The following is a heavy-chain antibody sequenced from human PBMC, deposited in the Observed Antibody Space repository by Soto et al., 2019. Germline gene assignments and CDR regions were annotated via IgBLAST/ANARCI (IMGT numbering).Heavy chain of an antibody. J-gene: IGHJ4*02. CDR3: ARDPRDNGYNWDYVDY. CDR1: GYTFTSYY. D-gene: IGHD5-12*01. CDR2: INPSGGST. V-gene: IGHV1-46*01. Sequence: GASVKVSCKASGYTFTSYYMHWVRQAPGQGLEWMGIINPSGGSTSYAQKFQGRVTMTRDTSTSTVYMELSSLRSEDTAVYYCARDPRDNGYNWDYVDYWGQGTLVTVSS.